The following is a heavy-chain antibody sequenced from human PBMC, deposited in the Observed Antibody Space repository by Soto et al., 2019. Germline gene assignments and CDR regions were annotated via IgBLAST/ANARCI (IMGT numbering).Heavy chain of an antibody. CDR3: ARDGGDCGYRLIYYYYIGMDV. D-gene: IGHD2-21*02. CDR1: GYAFSSYA. CDR2: INIGSGNT. V-gene: IGHV1-3*05. Sequence: QVQLVQSGAEEKKPGASVKVSCKASGYAFSSYAMHWVRQAPGQRLEWMGWINIGSGNTEYSQNFQDRITITRDTSASTVYIDLSSLRSEDTAVYYCARDGGDCGYRLIYYYYIGMDVWCQGTTVSVSS. J-gene: IGHJ6*02.